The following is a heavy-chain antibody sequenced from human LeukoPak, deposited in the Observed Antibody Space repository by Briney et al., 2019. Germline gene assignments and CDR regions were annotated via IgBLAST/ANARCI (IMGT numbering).Heavy chain of an antibody. CDR3: ARGHSSGWYAVDY. J-gene: IGHJ4*02. V-gene: IGHV1-8*03. Sequence: ASVKVSCKASGYTFTSYDINWVRQATGQGLEWMGWMNPNSGNTGYAQKFQGRVTITRNTSISTAYMELSSLRSVDTAVYYCARGHSSGWYAVDYWGQGTLVTVSS. CDR2: MNPNSGNT. CDR1: GYTFTSYD. D-gene: IGHD6-19*01.